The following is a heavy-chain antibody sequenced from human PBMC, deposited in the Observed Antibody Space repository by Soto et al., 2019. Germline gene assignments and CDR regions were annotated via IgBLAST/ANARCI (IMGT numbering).Heavy chain of an antibody. J-gene: IGHJ6*02. CDR2: INAGNGNT. Sequence: FTAARHTFPSLAMHSVRKDTGQRLEWMGWINAGNGNTKYSQKFQGRVTITRDTSASTAYMERSSLRSEVTAVYDCARCYSGWYSLDDWGHAIRVAIS. CDR3: ARCYSGWYSLDD. CDR1: RHTFPSLA. D-gene: IGHD6-19*01. V-gene: IGHV1-3*01.